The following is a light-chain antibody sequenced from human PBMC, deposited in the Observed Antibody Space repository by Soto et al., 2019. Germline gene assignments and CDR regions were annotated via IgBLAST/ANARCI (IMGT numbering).Light chain of an antibody. Sequence: IQLTQSPSSLSASVGDRVTITCRASQTISSWLAWYQQKPGKAPKLLIYKASTLKSGVPSRFSGSGSGTEFTLTISSLQPDEFATYYCQHYNSYSEAVGQGTKVDNK. J-gene: IGKJ1*01. CDR1: QTISSW. V-gene: IGKV1-5*03. CDR2: KAS. CDR3: QHYNSYSEA.